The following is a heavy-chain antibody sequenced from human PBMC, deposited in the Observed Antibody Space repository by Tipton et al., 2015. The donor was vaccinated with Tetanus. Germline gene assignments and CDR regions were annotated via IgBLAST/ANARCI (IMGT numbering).Heavy chain of an antibody. CDR1: GDSITRDGYS. V-gene: IGHV4-30-2*01. CDR2: ISDGGQS. Sequence: TLSLTCTVSGDSITRDGYSWHWIRQPPGKGLEWIGYISDGGQSYYSPSLERRATISRDMSNNHFSLKLTSVTAADTAVYYCARSKSLGFGEALSGFDSWGQGTLGTVSA. D-gene: IGHD3-10*01. CDR3: ARSKSLGFGEALSGFDS. J-gene: IGHJ4*02.